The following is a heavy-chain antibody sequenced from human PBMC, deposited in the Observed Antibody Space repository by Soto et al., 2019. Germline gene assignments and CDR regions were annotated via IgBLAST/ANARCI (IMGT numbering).Heavy chain of an antibody. CDR1: GYTFTSYA. CDR3: ARDRGIAAAGTFGGY. Sequence: QVQLVQSGAEVKKPGASVKVSCKASGYTFTSYAMHWVRQAPGQRLEWMGWINAGNGNTKYSQKFQGRVTITRDTSASTAYMELSSLRSEDTAVYYCARDRGIAAAGTFGGYWGQGTLVTVSS. CDR2: INAGNGNT. V-gene: IGHV1-3*01. J-gene: IGHJ4*02. D-gene: IGHD6-13*01.